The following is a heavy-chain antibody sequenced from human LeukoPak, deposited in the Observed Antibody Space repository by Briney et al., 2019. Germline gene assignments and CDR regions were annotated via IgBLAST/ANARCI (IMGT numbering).Heavy chain of an antibody. V-gene: IGHV4-34*01. CDR3: AREATVTTPGFDY. CDR1: GGSFSGYY. Sequence: SDTLSLTCAVYGGSFSGYYWSWIRQPPGKGLEWIGEINHSGSTNYNPSLKSRVTISVDTSKNQFSLKLSSVTAADTAVYYCAREATVTTPGFDYWGQGTLVTVSS. CDR2: INHSGST. D-gene: IGHD4-11*01. J-gene: IGHJ4*02.